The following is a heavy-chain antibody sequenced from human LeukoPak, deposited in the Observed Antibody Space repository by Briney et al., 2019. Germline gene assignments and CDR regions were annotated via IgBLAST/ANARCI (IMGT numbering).Heavy chain of an antibody. CDR1: GGSLSSYY. CDR3: ARAPGIAAAGTHFDF. D-gene: IGHD6-13*01. CDR2: IYYSGSA. Sequence: SETLSLTCTVSGGSLSSYYWSWIRQPPGKGLEWIGYIYYSGSAKYNPSHKSRVTISVDTSKNQFSLKLSSVTAGDTAVYYCARAPGIAAAGTHFDFWGQGTLVTVSS. J-gene: IGHJ4*02. V-gene: IGHV4-59*01.